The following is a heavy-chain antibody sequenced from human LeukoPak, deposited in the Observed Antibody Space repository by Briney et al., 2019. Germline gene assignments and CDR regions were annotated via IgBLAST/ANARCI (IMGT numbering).Heavy chain of an antibody. CDR3: ARVRRGYSYGTFNY. Sequence: SQTLSLTCTVSGGSISSGGYYWSWIRQHPGKGLEWIGYIYYSGSTYYNPSLKSRVTISVDTSKNQFSLKLSSVTAADTAVYYCARVRRGYSYGTFNYWGQGTLVTGSS. CDR2: IYYSGST. D-gene: IGHD5-18*01. J-gene: IGHJ4*02. CDR1: GGSISSGGYY. V-gene: IGHV4-31*03.